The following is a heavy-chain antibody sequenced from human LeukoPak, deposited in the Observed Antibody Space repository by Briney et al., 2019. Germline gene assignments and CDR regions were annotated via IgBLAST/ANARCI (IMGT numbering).Heavy chain of an antibody. CDR1: GFTFDDYA. CDR3: AKDRWETSGYFDY. Sequence: PGGSLRLSCAASGFTFDDYAMHWVRQAPGKGLEWVSGISWNSGSIGYADSVKGRFTISRDNAKNSLYLQMNSLRAEDTALYYCAKDRWETSGYFDYWGQGTLVTVSS. D-gene: IGHD1-26*01. CDR2: ISWNSGSI. J-gene: IGHJ4*02. V-gene: IGHV3-9*01.